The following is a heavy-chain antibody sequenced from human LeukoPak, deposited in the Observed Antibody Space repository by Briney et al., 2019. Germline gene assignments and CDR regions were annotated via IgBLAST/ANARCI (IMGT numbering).Heavy chain of an antibody. CDR1: GGSITSGSYY. J-gene: IGHJ4*02. D-gene: IGHD1-7*01. CDR2: IYTSGST. V-gene: IGHV4-61*02. CDR3: ASGYNWNYILGH. Sequence: PSQTLSLTCTVSGGSITSGSYYWGWIRQPAGKGLEWIGRIYTSGSTDYNPSLKSRVTISVDTSKNQFSLKLTSVTAADTAVYYCASGYNWNYILGHWGQGTLVTVSS.